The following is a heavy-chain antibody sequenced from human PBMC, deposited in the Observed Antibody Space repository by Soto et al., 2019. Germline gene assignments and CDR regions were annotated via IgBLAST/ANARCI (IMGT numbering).Heavy chain of an antibody. J-gene: IGHJ5*02. CDR1: GDSVSSNSAA. D-gene: IGHD2-15*01. CDR2: TYYRSKWYN. V-gene: IGHV6-1*01. Sequence: SQTLSLTCAISGDSVSSNSAAWHWIRQSPSRGLEWLGGTYYRSKWYNDYAVSVRSRITINPDTSKNQFSLQLNSVTPEDTAVYYCTRGSSGRYAFAPWGQGTLVTVSS. CDR3: TRGSSGRYAFAP.